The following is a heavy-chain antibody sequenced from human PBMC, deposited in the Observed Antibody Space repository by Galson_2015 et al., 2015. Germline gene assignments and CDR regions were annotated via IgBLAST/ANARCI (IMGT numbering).Heavy chain of an antibody. CDR2: IYYSGST. CDR3: ARVIQLWLPPVI. Sequence: LSLTCTVSGGSISSYYWSWIRQPPGKGLEWIGYIYYSGSTNYNPSLKSRVTISVDTSKNQFSLKLSSVTAADTAVYYCARVIQLWLPPVIWGQGTMVTVSS. CDR1: GGSISSYY. V-gene: IGHV4-59*01. J-gene: IGHJ3*02. D-gene: IGHD5-18*01.